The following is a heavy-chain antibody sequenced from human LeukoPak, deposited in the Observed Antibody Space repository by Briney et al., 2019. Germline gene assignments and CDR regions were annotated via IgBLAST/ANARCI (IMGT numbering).Heavy chain of an antibody. Sequence: GGSLRLSCAASGFTFSNYWMTWVRQAPGKGLEWVANIKEDGSEKNYVDSVKGRFTISRDNAENSLSLQMNSLRAEDTAVYYCARDSTPHSYGNIWYDAFDLWGQGTMVIVSS. CDR2: IKEDGSEK. J-gene: IGHJ3*01. CDR1: GFTFSNYW. CDR3: ARDSTPHSYGNIWYDAFDL. V-gene: IGHV3-7*04. D-gene: IGHD6-13*01.